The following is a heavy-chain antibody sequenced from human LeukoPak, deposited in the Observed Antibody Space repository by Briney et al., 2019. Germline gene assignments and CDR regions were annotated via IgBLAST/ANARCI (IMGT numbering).Heavy chain of an antibody. CDR3: ARGGITSMDDC. J-gene: IGHJ4*02. Sequence: TGGSLRLSCAASGFTSSNYWMHWVRQAPGKGLVWVSRINSDGSATTYADSVKGRFTISRDNARTTLYLQMDSLRAEDTAVYYCARGGITSMDDCWGQGTLVTVSS. D-gene: IGHD5-18*01. CDR1: GFTSSNYW. CDR2: INSDGSAT. V-gene: IGHV3-74*01.